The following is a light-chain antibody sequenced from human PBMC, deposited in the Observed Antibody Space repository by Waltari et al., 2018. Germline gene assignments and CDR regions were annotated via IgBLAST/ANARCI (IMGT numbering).Light chain of an antibody. CDR3: LHDYGYPRT. CDR2: GTS. J-gene: IGKJ1*01. Sequence: TQLTQSPSSLSASVGDRVILTCRASEEIRNDLAWYQQQPGKAPKVLIYGTSILHSGVPSRFSGSGSGTDFTLTITNLQPEDFATYFCLHDYGYPRTFGQGTKVEVK. V-gene: IGKV1-6*01. CDR1: EEIRND.